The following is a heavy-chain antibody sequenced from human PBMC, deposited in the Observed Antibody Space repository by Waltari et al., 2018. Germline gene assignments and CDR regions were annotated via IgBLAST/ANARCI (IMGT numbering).Heavy chain of an antibody. Sequence: QVQLQESGPGLVKPSETLSLTCTVSGGSISSYYWSWIRQPPGKGLEWIGYIYYSGRTNSNPYLTRLVTISVDTSKNQFSLKLSSVTAADTAVYYCARVWVAVATIGPDYYYYMAVWGKGTTVTVSS. J-gene: IGHJ6*03. CDR2: IYYSGRT. CDR3: ARVWVAVATIGPDYYYYMAV. V-gene: IGHV4-59*01. D-gene: IGHD5-12*01. CDR1: GGSISSYY.